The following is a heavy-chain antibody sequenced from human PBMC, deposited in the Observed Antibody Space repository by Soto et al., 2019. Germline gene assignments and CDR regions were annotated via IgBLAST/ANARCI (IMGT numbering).Heavy chain of an antibody. Sequence: QLQLQESGPGLVKPSETLSLTCTVSGGSISSSSYYWSWIRQPPGKGLEWLGSIYYSGSTHYNPSLKSRFSISVETSKNQYSLKMSSVTAADTALYDYARHSRYFEQLLHDTQYGMYVWGQGATVTVSS. J-gene: IGHJ6*02. CDR3: ARHSRYFEQLLHDTQYGMYV. CDR1: GGSISSSSYY. CDR2: IYYSGST. V-gene: IGHV4-39*01. D-gene: IGHD3-9*01.